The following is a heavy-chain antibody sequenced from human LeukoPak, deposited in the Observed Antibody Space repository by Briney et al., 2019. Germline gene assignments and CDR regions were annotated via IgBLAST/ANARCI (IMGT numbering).Heavy chain of an antibody. CDR1: GFIFDDYA. CDR3: AKDTGFRSESHYGFDS. J-gene: IGHJ4*02. Sequence: GGSLRLSCRASGFIFDDYAMHWVRQAPGKGLEWISLITWDGTRTDYGDSVKGRFTMSRDNNKKSLFLQMNSLRLDDTAFYYCAKDTGFRSESHYGFDSWGQGTLVTVS. V-gene: IGHV3-43D*04. D-gene: IGHD3-3*01. CDR2: ITWDGTRT.